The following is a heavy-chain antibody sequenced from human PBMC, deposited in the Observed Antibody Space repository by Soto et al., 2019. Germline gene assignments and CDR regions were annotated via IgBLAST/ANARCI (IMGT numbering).Heavy chain of an antibody. J-gene: IGHJ4*02. V-gene: IGHV4-4*02. CDR3: ARDRTYCISTSCYLAPY. CDR1: GGSISSSNW. Sequence: SETLSLTCAVSGGSISSSNWWSWVHQPPGKGLEWIGEIYHSGSTNYNPSLKSRVTISVDKSKNQFSLKLSSVTAADTAVYYCARDRTYCISTSCYLAPYWGQGTLVTVSS. D-gene: IGHD2-2*01. CDR2: IYHSGST.